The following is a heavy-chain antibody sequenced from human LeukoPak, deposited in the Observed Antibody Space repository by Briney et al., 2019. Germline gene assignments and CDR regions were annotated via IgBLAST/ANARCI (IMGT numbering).Heavy chain of an antibody. CDR2: IWYNGSKK. V-gene: IGHV3-33*01. CDR3: ARDPYGSGDGYFDY. Sequence: ERSLRLSCAASGFTFSDHGMHWVRQAPGKGLEWVAIIWYNGSKKYYAESVKGRFTISRDNSKNTLYLQMSSLRAEDTAVYYCARDPYGSGDGYFDYWGQGTLVTVSS. D-gene: IGHD3-10*01. CDR1: GFTFSDHG. J-gene: IGHJ4*02.